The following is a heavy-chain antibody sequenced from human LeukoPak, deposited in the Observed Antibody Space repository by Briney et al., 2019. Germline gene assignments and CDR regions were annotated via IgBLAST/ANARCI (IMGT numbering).Heavy chain of an antibody. CDR1: GGSISSYY. J-gene: IGHJ6*03. Sequence: KPSETLSLTCTVSGGSISSYYWSWIRQPAGKGPEWIGRIYTSGSTNYNPSLKSRVTMSVDTSKNQFSLKLSSVTAADTAVYYCARDVREYYDILTGYYDYYYYYMDVWGKGTTVTVSS. CDR3: ARDVREYYDILTGYYDYYYYYMDV. V-gene: IGHV4-4*07. D-gene: IGHD3-9*01. CDR2: IYTSGST.